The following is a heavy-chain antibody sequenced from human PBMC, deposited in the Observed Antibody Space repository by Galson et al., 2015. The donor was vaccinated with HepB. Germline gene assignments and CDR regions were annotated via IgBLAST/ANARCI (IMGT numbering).Heavy chain of an antibody. D-gene: IGHD2-2*01. J-gene: IGHJ6*03. CDR2: IIPILGIA. CDR1: GGTFSSYA. V-gene: IGHV1-69*10. Sequence: SVKVSCKASGGTFSSYAISWVRQAPGQGLEWMGGIIPILGIANYAQKFQGRVTITADKSTSTAYMELSSLRSEDTAVYYCARVGTDIVVPAAMSRGKTGGYYYYYMDVWGKGTTVTVSS. CDR3: ARVGTDIVVPAAMSRGKTGGYYYYYMDV.